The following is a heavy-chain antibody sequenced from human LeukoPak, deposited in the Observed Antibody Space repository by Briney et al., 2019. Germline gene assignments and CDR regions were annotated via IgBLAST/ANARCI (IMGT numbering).Heavy chain of an antibody. CDR3: ARRAGGWYDRYYFGY. Sequence: GESLKISCKGSGYSFTSYWIGWVRQMPGKGLEWMGIIYPGDSDTRYSPSFQGQVTISADKSISTAYLQWSSLKASDTAMYHCARRAGGWYDRYYFGYWGQGTLVTVSS. CDR1: GYSFTSYW. V-gene: IGHV5-51*01. J-gene: IGHJ4*02. CDR2: IYPGDSDT. D-gene: IGHD6-19*01.